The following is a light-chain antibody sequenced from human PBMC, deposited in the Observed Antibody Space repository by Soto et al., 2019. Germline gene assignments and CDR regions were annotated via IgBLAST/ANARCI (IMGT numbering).Light chain of an antibody. J-gene: IGLJ2*01. V-gene: IGLV2-8*01. CDR1: SSDIGGFNF. Sequence: QSVLTQPPSASGSPGQSVTISCTGTSSDIGGFNFVSWYQQHPGKAPKLMIYEVSKRPSGVPDRFSGSKSANTASLTVSGLQTEDEADYYFASYAGSDNVIFGGGTKLTVL. CDR2: EVS. CDR3: ASYAGSDNVI.